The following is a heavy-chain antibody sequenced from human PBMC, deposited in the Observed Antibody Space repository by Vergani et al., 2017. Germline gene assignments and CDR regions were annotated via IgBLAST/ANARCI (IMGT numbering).Heavy chain of an antibody. CDR1: GGSSSNDDSY. D-gene: IGHD3-22*01. CDR2: SYYSGST. V-gene: IGHV4-30-4*08. J-gene: IGHJ5*02. CDR3: ARVAGGSDGYYLA. Sequence: QVQLQESGPGLVKPSETLSVTCIVSGGSSSNDDSYWSWIRQPPGKGLEWIGYSYYSGSTYYNPSLESRLTISLDSSRTQFSLKLISVTAGDTAVYYCARVAGGSDGYYLAWGQGTPVSVFS.